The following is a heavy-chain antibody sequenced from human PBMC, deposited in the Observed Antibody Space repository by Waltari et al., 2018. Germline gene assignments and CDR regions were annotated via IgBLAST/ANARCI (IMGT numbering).Heavy chain of an antibody. CDR1: GGSISSYY. V-gene: IGHV4-59*01. CDR2: IYYSGST. J-gene: IGHJ4*02. D-gene: IGHD3-10*01. CDR3: ARDDHGSGSYFDY. Sequence: QVQLQESGPGLVKPSETLSLTCTVSGGSISSYYWSWIRQPPGKGLEWIGYIYYSGSTHYHPSLKSRVTISVDTSKNQFSLKLSSVTAADTAVYYCARDDHGSGSYFDYWGQGTLVTVSS.